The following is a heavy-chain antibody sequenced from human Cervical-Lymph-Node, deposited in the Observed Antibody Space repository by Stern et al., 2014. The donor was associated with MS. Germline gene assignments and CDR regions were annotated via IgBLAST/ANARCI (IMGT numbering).Heavy chain of an antibody. J-gene: IGHJ4*02. CDR1: GFTFSSYG. CDR2: ISYYGNHI. CDR3: ARDYEDTSMLFDH. V-gene: IGHV3-30*03. Sequence: VQLVESGGAVVQPGRSLRLSCAASGFTFSSYGMHWVRQAPGKGLELVTVISYYGNHIYYAASVKGRFTISRDNSKNTLHLQMNSVTPDDTAIYYCARDYEDTSMLFDHWGQGTLVTVSS. D-gene: IGHD2-8*01.